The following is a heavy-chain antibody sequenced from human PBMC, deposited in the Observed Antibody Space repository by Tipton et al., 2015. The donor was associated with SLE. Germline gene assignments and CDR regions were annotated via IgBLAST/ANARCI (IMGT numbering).Heavy chain of an antibody. D-gene: IGHD5-18*01. V-gene: IGHV4-59*01. CDR1: GASINSYY. CDR3: ARISVDTTMAQRVDYGMDV. CDR2: VFYRGST. J-gene: IGHJ6*02. Sequence: TLSLTCTVSGASINSYYWSWIRQPPGKGLEWLGYVFYRGSTTYNPSLKSRLTMSVDTPKNQFSLKLTSVTAADTAVYYCARISVDTTMAQRVDYGMDVWGQGTTVTVSS.